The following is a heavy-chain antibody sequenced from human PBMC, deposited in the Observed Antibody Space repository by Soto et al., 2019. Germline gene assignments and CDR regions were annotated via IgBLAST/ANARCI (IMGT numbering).Heavy chain of an antibody. J-gene: IGHJ6*02. CDR3: ARDFDILTGYSLGYYGMDG. Sequence: SVKVSCKASGGTFSSYAISWVRQAPGQGLEWMGGIIPIFGTANYAQKFQGRVTITADESTSTAYMELSSLRSEDTAVYYCARDFDILTGYSLGYYGMDGWGQGTTVPSP. V-gene: IGHV1-69*13. CDR1: GGTFSSYA. CDR2: IIPIFGTA. D-gene: IGHD3-9*01.